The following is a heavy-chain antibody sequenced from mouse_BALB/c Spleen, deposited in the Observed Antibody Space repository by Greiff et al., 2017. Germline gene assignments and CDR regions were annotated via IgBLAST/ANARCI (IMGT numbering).Heavy chain of an antibody. Sequence: EVQLQQSGPVLARPGASVKMSCKASGYSFTSYWMHWVQQRPGQGLEWIGAIYPGNSDTSYNQKFKGKAKLTAVTSASTAYMELSSLTNEDSAVYYCTRGWDRVMDYWGQGTSVTVSS. CDR3: TRGWDRVMDY. CDR2: IYPGNSDT. CDR1: GYSFTSYW. J-gene: IGHJ4*01. D-gene: IGHD2-3*01. V-gene: IGHV1-5*01.